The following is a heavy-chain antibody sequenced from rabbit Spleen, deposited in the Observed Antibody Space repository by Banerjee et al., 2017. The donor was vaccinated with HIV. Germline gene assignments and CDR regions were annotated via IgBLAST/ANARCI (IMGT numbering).Heavy chain of an antibody. Sequence: QQQLEESGGGLVKPEGSLSLTCKASGFSFSSSYWMCWVRQAPGKGLEWIGCIYTSSGSTWYASWVNGRFTISKTSSTTVTLQMTSLTAADTATYFCARDLPGVIGWNFNLWGPGTLVTVS. J-gene: IGHJ4*01. D-gene: IGHD1-1*01. CDR2: IYTSSGST. CDR3: ARDLPGVIGWNFNL. V-gene: IGHV1S45*01. CDR1: GFSFSSSYW.